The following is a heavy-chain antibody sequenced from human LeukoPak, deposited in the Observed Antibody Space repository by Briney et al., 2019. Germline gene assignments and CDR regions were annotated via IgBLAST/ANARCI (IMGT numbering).Heavy chain of an antibody. D-gene: IGHD3-10*01. Sequence: GGSLRLSCAASGFTFSSYAMSWVRQAPGKGLEWVSAISGSGGSTYYADSVKGRFTISRDNSKNTLYLQMNSLRAEDTAVYYCAKDILWFGESTGAHVRLPEDYWGQGTLVTVSS. J-gene: IGHJ4*02. CDR3: AKDILWFGESTGAHVRLPEDY. CDR1: GFTFSSYA. CDR2: ISGSGGST. V-gene: IGHV3-23*01.